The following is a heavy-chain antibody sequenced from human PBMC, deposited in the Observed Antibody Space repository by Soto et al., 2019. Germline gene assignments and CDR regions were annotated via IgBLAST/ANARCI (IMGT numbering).Heavy chain of an antibody. Sequence: SETLSLTCAVSGGSISSSNWWSWVRQPPGKGLEWIGEIYHSGSTNYNPSLKSRVTISVDKSRNQFSLKLSSVTAADTAVYYCARGEGNSYYYGMDVWGQGTTVTASS. V-gene: IGHV4-4*02. J-gene: IGHJ6*02. CDR1: GGSISSSNW. CDR3: ARGEGNSYYYGMDV. D-gene: IGHD1-26*01. CDR2: IYHSGST.